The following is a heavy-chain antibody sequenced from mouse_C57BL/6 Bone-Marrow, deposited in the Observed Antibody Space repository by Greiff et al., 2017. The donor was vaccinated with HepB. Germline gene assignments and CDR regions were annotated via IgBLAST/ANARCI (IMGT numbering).Heavy chain of an antibody. J-gene: IGHJ3*01. D-gene: IGHD2-4*01. CDR3: ARLGDYVAWFAY. V-gene: IGHV1-4*01. CDR2: INPSSGYT. Sequence: QVQLKESGAELARPGASVKMSCKASGYTFTSYTMHWVKQRPGQGLEWIGYINPSSGYTKYNQKFKDKATLTADKSSSTAYMQLSSLTSEDSAVYYCARLGDYVAWFAYWGQGTLVTVSA. CDR1: GYTFTSYT.